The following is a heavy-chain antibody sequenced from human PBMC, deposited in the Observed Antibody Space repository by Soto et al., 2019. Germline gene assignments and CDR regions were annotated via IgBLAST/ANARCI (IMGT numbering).Heavy chain of an antibody. CDR2: IVIGSGNT. CDR1: GFTFTSSA. Sequence: QVQLVQSGPEVKKPGTSVKVSCKASGFTFTSSAVQWVRQARGQRLEWIGGIVIGSGNTNYAWNFQERVTIIRDKSTSTAYMELGSLRSEDTAVYYCAADSMIVVGDAFDIWGQGTVVTVSS. V-gene: IGHV1-58*01. CDR3: AADSMIVVGDAFDI. J-gene: IGHJ3*02. D-gene: IGHD2-21*01.